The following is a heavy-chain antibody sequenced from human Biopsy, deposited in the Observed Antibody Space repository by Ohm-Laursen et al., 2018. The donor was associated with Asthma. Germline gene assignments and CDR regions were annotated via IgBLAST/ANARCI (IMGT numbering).Heavy chain of an antibody. CDR1: GFTFSDYY. V-gene: IGHV3-11*01. CDR3: ARDSYSSGLYDDFES. CDR2: INGKSNSI. Sequence: LRLSCAASGFTFSDYYMSWIRQAPGKGLEWISYINGKSNSIEYADSVKGRFTISRDNAKNSLYLQMNSLRAEDTAVYYCARDSYSSGLYDDFESWGQGTLVTVSS. D-gene: IGHD6-19*01. J-gene: IGHJ4*02.